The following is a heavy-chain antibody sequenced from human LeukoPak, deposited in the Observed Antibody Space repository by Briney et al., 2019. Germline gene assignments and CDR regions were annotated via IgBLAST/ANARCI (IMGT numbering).Heavy chain of an antibody. Sequence: HAGGSLRLSCAASEFSVGSNYMTWVRQAPGKGLEWVSLIYSGGSTYYADSVKGRFTISRDNSKNTLYLQMNSLRAEDTAVYYCARDLRAGGTWSYGVYFDLWGRGTLVTVSS. J-gene: IGHJ2*01. CDR3: ARDLRAGGTWSYGVYFDL. V-gene: IGHV3-66*01. D-gene: IGHD4-17*01. CDR2: IYSGGST. CDR1: EFSVGSNY.